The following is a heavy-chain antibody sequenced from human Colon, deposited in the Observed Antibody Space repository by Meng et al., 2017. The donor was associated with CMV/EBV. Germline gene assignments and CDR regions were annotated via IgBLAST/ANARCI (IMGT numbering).Heavy chain of an antibody. CDR1: GFTFSSYE. J-gene: IGHJ3*02. Sequence: GESLKISCEASGFTFSSYEMNWVRQAPGKGLEWVSYISSSGSGRTIYYTDSVKGRFTISRDNAKNSVYLQMNSLRPEDTAVYYCARCGVGATLVSAFDSWGQGTMVTVSS. D-gene: IGHD1-26*01. CDR3: ARCGVGATLVSAFDS. V-gene: IGHV3-48*03. CDR2: ISSSGSGRTI.